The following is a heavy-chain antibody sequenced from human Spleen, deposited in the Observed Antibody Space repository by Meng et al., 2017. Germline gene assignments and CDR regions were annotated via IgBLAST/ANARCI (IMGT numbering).Heavy chain of an antibody. CDR1: GFTFTGYG. V-gene: IGHV3-33*01. Sequence: GESLKISCSASGFTFTGYGIHWVRQAPGKGLEWVALVWYGGGNSYYADSVKGRFTISGDNSKNTLYLQMDSLRADDTAVYYCARSKDPSRNYYYYGMDVWAQGPS. CDR3: ARSKDPSRNYYYYGMDV. J-gene: IGHJ6*02. CDR2: VWYGGGNS. D-gene: IGHD5-24*01.